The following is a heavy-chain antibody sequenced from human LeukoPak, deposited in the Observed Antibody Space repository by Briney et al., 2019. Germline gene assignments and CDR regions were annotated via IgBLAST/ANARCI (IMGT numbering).Heavy chain of an antibody. V-gene: IGHV3-30*02. Sequence: PGGSLRLSCAASGFTFSSYGMHWVRQAPGKGLEWVAFIRYDGSNKYYADSVKGRFTISRDNSKNTLYLQMNSLRAEDTAVYYCASSLVPAARGADYWGQGTLVTVSS. CDR1: GFTFSSYG. D-gene: IGHD2-2*01. J-gene: IGHJ4*02. CDR3: ASSLVPAARGADY. CDR2: IRYDGSNK.